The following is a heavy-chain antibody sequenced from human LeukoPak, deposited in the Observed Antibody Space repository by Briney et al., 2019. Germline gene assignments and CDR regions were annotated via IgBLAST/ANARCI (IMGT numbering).Heavy chain of an antibody. CDR3: ARDQYYDFWSGHYYMDV. CDR1: GGSFSGYY. CDR2: INHSGST. Sequence: SETLSLTCAVYGGSFSGYYWSWIRQPPGKGLEWIGEINHSGSTNYNPSLKSRATISVDTSKNQFSLKLSSVTAADTAVYYCARDQYYDFWSGHYYMDVWGKGTTVTVSS. J-gene: IGHJ6*03. V-gene: IGHV4-34*01. D-gene: IGHD3-3*01.